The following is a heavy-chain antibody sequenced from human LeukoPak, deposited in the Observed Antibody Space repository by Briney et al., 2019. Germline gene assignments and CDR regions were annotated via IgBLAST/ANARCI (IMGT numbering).Heavy chain of an antibody. CDR3: ARMGSRPTDYNSFDY. D-gene: IGHD1-1*01. J-gene: IGHJ4*02. V-gene: IGHV3-23*01. CDR1: GFTFSNCA. CDR2: ISSGGGST. Sequence: PGGSLRLSCAASGFTFSNCAMAWVRQAPGKGLEWVSAISSGGGSTFYADSVKGHFTISRDNFKSILYLQMNYLRAEDTAVYYCARMGSRPTDYNSFDYWGQGTLVTVSS.